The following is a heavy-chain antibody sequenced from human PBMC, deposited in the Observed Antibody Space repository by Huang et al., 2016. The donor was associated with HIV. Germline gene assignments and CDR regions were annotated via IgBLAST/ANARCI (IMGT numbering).Heavy chain of an antibody. CDR2: INPGNGNT. V-gene: IGHV1-3*01. CDR3: AREFVIFGAPLWPAY. D-gene: IGHD2-21*01. J-gene: IGHJ4*02. CDR1: GYSFTTYA. Sequence: QVQLVQSGAEVKKPGASVKVSCKASGYSFTTYALYWVRQAPGHRLEWMGWINPGNGNTNYSQKFQGRVTITRDTSASTVYMEVSSLTFEDTAVYYCAREFVIFGAPLWPAYWGQGTLISVSS.